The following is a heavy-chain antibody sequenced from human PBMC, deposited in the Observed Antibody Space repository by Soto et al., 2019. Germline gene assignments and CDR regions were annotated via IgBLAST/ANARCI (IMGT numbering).Heavy chain of an antibody. CDR1: GFTFSSYW. V-gene: IGHV3-7*01. J-gene: IGHJ3*02. CDR3: ARDWVGATFDRGLVYDAFDI. Sequence: GGSLRLSCAASGFTFSSYWMSWVRQAPGKGPEWVANIKQDGSEKYYVDSVKGRFTISRDNAKNSLYLQMNSLRAEDTAVYYCARDWVGATFDRGLVYDAFDIWGEGTMVTVSS. CDR2: IKQDGSEK. D-gene: IGHD1-26*01.